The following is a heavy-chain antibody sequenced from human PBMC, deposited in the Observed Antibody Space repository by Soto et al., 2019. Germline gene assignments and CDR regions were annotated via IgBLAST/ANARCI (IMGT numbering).Heavy chain of an antibody. V-gene: IGHV1-8*01. J-gene: IGHJ6*03. D-gene: IGHD5-12*01. Sequence: QVQLVPSGAEVKKPGASVKVSCKASGYTFTSYDINWVRQATVQGLEWMGWMNPNSGNTGYAQKFQGRVTMTRNTSISTAYMELSSMRSEDTAVYYCARAHIVATVTTFYYYYYYMDVWGKGTTVTVSS. CDR2: MNPNSGNT. CDR1: GYTFTSYD. CDR3: ARAHIVATVTTFYYYYYYMDV.